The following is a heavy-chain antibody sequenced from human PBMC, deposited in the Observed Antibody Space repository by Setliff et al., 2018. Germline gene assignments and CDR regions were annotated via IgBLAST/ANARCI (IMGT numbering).Heavy chain of an antibody. CDR3: ARDADYYDTGECPIVDY. J-gene: IGHJ4*02. D-gene: IGHD3-22*01. CDR2: ISPYTGKT. Sequence: EASVKVSCKASGYTFSDYIINWVRQAPGQGLEWVGWISPYTGKTYFAQKLQGRVTMTTDTSTGIAYMELRSLRSDDTAIYFCARDADYYDTGECPIVDYWGQGTLVTVSS. V-gene: IGHV1-18*01. CDR1: GYTFSDYI.